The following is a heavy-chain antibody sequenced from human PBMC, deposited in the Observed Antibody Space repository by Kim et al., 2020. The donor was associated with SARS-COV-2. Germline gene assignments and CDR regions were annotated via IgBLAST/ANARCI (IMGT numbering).Heavy chain of an antibody. J-gene: IGHJ4*02. D-gene: IGHD4-17*01. CDR3: ARDYGDYGVPVDY. Sequence: YADSVKGRFTISRDNSKNTLYLQMNSLRAEDTAVYYCARDYGDYGVPVDYWGQGTLVTVSS. V-gene: IGHV3-33*01.